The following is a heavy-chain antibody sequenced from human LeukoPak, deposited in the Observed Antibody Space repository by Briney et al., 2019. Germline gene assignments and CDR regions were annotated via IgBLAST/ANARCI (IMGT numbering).Heavy chain of an antibody. CDR3: ARNGYTSGWYRN. Sequence: GGSLRLSCAASGFTVSSNYMSWVRQAPGKGLEWVSTIYSGGSTYYADSVKGRFTISRGTSKNTLYLQMNSLRGEDTAVYYCARNGYTSGWYRNWGQGTLVTVSP. V-gene: IGHV3-53*01. CDR2: IYSGGST. D-gene: IGHD6-19*01. CDR1: GFTVSSNY. J-gene: IGHJ4*02.